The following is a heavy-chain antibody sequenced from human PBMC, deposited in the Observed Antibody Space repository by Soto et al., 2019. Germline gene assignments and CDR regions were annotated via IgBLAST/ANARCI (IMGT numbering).Heavy chain of an antibody. CDR2: IYYSGST. Sequence: SETLSLTCTVSGGSISSYYWSWIRQPPGKGLEWIGYIYYSGSTNYNPSLKSRVTISVDTSKNQFSLKLSSVTAADTAVYYCARGAGYYDFWSGYSNWFDPWGQGTLVTVSS. D-gene: IGHD3-3*01. V-gene: IGHV4-59*12. CDR3: ARGAGYYDFWSGYSNWFDP. J-gene: IGHJ5*02. CDR1: GGSISSYY.